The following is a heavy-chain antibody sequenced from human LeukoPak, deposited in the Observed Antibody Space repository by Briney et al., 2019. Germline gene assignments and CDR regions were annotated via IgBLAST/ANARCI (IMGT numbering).Heavy chain of an antibody. CDR3: ARNKIVGATNFDY. D-gene: IGHD1-26*01. J-gene: IGHJ4*02. CDR1: GFTFSSYW. Sequence: GGSLRLSCAASGFTFSSYWMHWVRQAPGKGLVWVSRINSDGSTTNYADSVKGRFTISRDNAKNTLYLQMNSLRAEDTAVYYCARNKIVGATNFDYWGQGTLVTVSS. CDR2: INSDGSTT. V-gene: IGHV3-74*01.